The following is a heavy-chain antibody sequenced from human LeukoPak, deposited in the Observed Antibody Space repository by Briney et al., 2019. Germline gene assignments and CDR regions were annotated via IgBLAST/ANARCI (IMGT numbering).Heavy chain of an antibody. CDR3: AKDIRSSGWSKYSDY. CDR1: GFTFSSYA. Sequence: GGSLRLSCAASGFTFSSYAMSWVRQAPGKGLEWVSTISGSGGSTYYADSVKGRFTISRDNSKNTLYLQMNSLRADDTAVYCCAKDIRSSGWSKYSDYWGQGTLVTVSS. V-gene: IGHV3-23*01. J-gene: IGHJ4*02. D-gene: IGHD6-19*01. CDR2: ISGSGGST.